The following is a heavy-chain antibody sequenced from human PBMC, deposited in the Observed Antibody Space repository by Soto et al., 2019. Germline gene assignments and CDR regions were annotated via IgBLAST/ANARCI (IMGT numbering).Heavy chain of an antibody. Sequence: PGGSLRLSCAASEFTFSTYAMTWVRQAPGKGLQWVSTISASGASTDYADSVKGRFSISRDNSKNALYLQMNSLRAEDTAIYYCARNLAEHNDYWGQGTLVTVSS. CDR1: EFTFSTYA. V-gene: IGHV3-23*01. D-gene: IGHD1-1*01. J-gene: IGHJ4*02. CDR3: ARNLAEHNDY. CDR2: ISASGAST.